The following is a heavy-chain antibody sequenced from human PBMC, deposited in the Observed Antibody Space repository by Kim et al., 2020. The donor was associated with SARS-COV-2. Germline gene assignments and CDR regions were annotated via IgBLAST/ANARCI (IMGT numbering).Heavy chain of an antibody. CDR1: GGTFSSYT. CDR3: ASTYYYGSGTQTSTDYYYYGMNV. D-gene: IGHD3-10*01. CDR2: IIPILGIA. Sequence: SVKVSCKASGGTFSSYTISWVRQAPGQGLEWMGRIIPILGIANYAQKFQGRVTMTADKSTSTAYMELSSLRSEDTAVYYCASTYYYGSGTQTSTDYYYYGMNVWGQGTTVTVSS. V-gene: IGHV1-69*02. J-gene: IGHJ6*02.